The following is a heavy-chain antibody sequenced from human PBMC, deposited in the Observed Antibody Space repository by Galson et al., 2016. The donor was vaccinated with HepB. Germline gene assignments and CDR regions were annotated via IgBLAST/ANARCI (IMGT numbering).Heavy chain of an antibody. CDR3: AKGAYCGVGCYSFPHNWLDP. D-gene: IGHD2-21*02. J-gene: IGHJ5*02. Sequence: SLRLSCAASGFTFNNYSMNWVRQAPGKGLEWISAIGGSGGSTYYIDSVKGRFSISRDNSKDTLYLQMDSLRGEDTAVYYCAKGAYCGVGCYSFPHNWLDPWGQGVLVTVSS. V-gene: IGHV3-23*01. CDR2: IGGSGGST. CDR1: GFTFNNYS.